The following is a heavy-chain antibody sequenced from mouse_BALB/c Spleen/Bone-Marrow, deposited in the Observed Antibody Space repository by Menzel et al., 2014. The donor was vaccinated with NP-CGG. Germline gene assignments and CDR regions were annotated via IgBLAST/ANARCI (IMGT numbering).Heavy chain of an antibody. Sequence: EVQLQQSGPDLVKPGAPVKISCKASGYSFTGYYMHWVKQSHGKSLEWIGRVSPNNGGTSYNQKFKGKAILTVDKSSSTAYMELRSLTSEDSAVYYCARYLYGNYFDYWGQGTTLTVSS. CDR1: GYSFTGYY. J-gene: IGHJ2*01. V-gene: IGHV1-26*01. CDR2: VSPNNGGT. D-gene: IGHD2-1*01. CDR3: ARYLYGNYFDY.